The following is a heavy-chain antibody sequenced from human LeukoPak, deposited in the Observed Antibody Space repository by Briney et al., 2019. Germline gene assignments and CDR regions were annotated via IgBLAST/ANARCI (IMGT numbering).Heavy chain of an antibody. V-gene: IGHV3-74*01. CDR2: IGSGGSST. Sequence: QSGGSLRLSCAASGFTFSSYWMHWVRQAPGKGLVWVSRIGSGGSSTSYADSVKGRFTISRDNAKNTLYLQMNSLRAEDTAVYYCARSPGYGNSFDYWGQGTLVTVSS. J-gene: IGHJ4*02. CDR1: GFTFSSYW. CDR3: ARSPGYGNSFDY. D-gene: IGHD2/OR15-2a*01.